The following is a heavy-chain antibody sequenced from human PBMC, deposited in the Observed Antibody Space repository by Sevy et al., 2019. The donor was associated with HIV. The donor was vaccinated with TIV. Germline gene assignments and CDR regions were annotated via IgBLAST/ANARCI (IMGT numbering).Heavy chain of an antibody. V-gene: IGHV1-18*01. CDR1: GYTSTSYG. CDR2: ISAFNGDT. CDR3: ATDIGPSRAFDM. D-gene: IGHD2-15*01. Sequence: ASVKVSCKGSGYTSTSYGITWVRQARGQGLEWMGWISAFNGDTHYAQNFQGRVTMTRDTSTTTAYMELRSLRSDDTAVYYCATDIGPSRAFDMWGQGTKVTVSS. J-gene: IGHJ3*02.